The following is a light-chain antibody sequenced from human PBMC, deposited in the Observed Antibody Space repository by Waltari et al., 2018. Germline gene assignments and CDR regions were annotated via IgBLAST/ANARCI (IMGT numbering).Light chain of an antibody. CDR1: RSDVGIYNL. CDR2: DDN. J-gene: IGLJ3*02. Sequence: QSALTQPASVSGSPGQSITIPCTGTRSDVGIYNLVSWYQQYPGKAPKVMIYDDNRRPSGVSDRFSGSKSGNTASLTISGVQAEDEADYYCCSYAGSYTWVFGGGTKLTVL. CDR3: CSYAGSYTWV. V-gene: IGLV2-23*01.